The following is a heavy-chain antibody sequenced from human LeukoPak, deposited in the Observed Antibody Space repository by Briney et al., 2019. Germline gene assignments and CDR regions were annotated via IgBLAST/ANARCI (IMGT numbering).Heavy chain of an antibody. CDR1: AGSVISTNW. Sequence: KASHTLSLTRGVSAGSVISTNWWTWVRQPPGKDLECIGEVHLDGRTNYNPSLESRLTISVDLSENHVSLKLTSVTAADTAVYYCAREGGFYRPLEYPGQGALVTVSS. CDR2: VHLDGRT. J-gene: IGHJ4*02. CDR3: AREGGFYRPLEY. D-gene: IGHD3-3*01. V-gene: IGHV4-4*02.